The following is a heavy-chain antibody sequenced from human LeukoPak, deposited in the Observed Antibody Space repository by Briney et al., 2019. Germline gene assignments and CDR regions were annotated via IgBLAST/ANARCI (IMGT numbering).Heavy chain of an antibody. Sequence: ASVKDSFQATRYTYTHYQLHEVRQAPGQGLEWMGWINPNSGGTNYAQKFQGRVTMTTDTSISTAYMELSRLRSDDTAVYYFARWRENWVECCLIWGQRTMVTVSS. J-gene: IGHJ3*02. D-gene: IGHD2/OR15-2a*01. V-gene: IGHV1-2*02. CDR1: RYTYTHYQ. CDR2: INPNSGGT. CDR3: ARWRENWVECCLI.